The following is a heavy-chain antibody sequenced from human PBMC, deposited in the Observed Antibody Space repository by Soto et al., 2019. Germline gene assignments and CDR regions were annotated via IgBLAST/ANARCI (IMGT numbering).Heavy chain of an antibody. CDR1: GGSISSYY. CDR3: PRRWGSAADY. Sequence: QVQLQESGPGLVKPSETLSLTCTVSGGSISSYYWSWIRQPPGKGLEWIGYIYYSGSTNYNPSLRSPVSISGDTSKHHFYLQLSSVTAADAAVYYCPRRWGSAADYWRQGHLVTVSS. V-gene: IGHV4-59*12. D-gene: IGHD6-25*01. J-gene: IGHJ4*02. CDR2: IYYSGST.